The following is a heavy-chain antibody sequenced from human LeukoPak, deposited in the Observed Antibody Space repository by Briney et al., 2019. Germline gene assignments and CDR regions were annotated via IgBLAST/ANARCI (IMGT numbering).Heavy chain of an antibody. V-gene: IGHV3-53*01. CDR3: ARERCSGGNCYRGGFDP. CDR2: XYSGGST. J-gene: IGHJ5*02. Sequence: GGSLRLSCAASGFTVSSNYMSWVRQAPGKGLEWVXXXYSGGSTYYADSVKGRFTISRDSSKNTLYLQMDSLRAEDTAVYYCARERCSGGNCYRGGFDPWGQGTLVTVSS. CDR1: GFTVSSNY. D-gene: IGHD2-15*01.